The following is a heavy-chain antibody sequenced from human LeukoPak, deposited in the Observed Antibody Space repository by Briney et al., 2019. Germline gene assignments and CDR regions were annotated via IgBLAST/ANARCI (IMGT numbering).Heavy chain of an antibody. CDR3: ARHGQTYSSSFDY. Sequence: SETLSLTCTVSGGSISSYYWSWIRQPPGKGLEWIGYIHYSGSPNYNPSLKSRAIISVDTSKNQFSLKLSSVTAADTAVYYCARHGQTYSSSFDYWGQGSLVTVSS. J-gene: IGHJ4*02. V-gene: IGHV4-59*08. D-gene: IGHD6-13*01. CDR1: GGSISSYY. CDR2: IHYSGSP.